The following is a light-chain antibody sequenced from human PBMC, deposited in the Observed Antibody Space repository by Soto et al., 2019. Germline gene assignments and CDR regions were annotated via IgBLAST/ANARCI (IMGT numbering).Light chain of an antibody. V-gene: IGKV3-15*01. CDR1: QSVSSN. CDR3: QQYNNWPRWT. CDR2: GSS. Sequence: DIVLTQSPATLSVSPGERATLSCRASQSVSSNLAWYHQKPGQAPRLLIYGSSTRATGIPARFSGSGSGTEFTLTISSLQSEDFAVYYCQQYNNWPRWTFGQGTKVDIK. J-gene: IGKJ1*01.